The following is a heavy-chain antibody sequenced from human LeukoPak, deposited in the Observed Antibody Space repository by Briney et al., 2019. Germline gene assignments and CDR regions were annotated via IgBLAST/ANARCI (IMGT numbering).Heavy chain of an antibody. D-gene: IGHD6-19*01. J-gene: IGHJ4*02. CDR3: AKDRGSSGRNYFDQ. CDR2: ISYDGSNK. Sequence: GGSLRLSCAASGFTFSSYGMHWVRQTPGKGLKWVAVISYDGSNKDYADSVKGRFTISRDNSKNTLYLQMRSLRVEDTGVYYCAKDRGSSGRNYFDQWGQGTLVTVSS. V-gene: IGHV3-30*18. CDR1: GFTFSSYG.